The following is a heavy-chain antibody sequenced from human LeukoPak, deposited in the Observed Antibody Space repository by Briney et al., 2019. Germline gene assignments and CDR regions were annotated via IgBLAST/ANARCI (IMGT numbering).Heavy chain of an antibody. CDR1: GFTFSSYW. J-gene: IGHJ2*01. CDR2: IKQDGSEK. D-gene: IGHD3-3*01. V-gene: IGHV3-7*01. CDR3: ARDLRFWSVNYWYFDL. Sequence: GGSLRLSCAASGFTFSSYWMSWVRQAPGKGLEWVANIKQDGSEKYYVDSVKARFTISRDNAKNSLYLQMNSLRAEDTAVYYCARDLRFWSVNYWYFDLWGRGTLVTVSS.